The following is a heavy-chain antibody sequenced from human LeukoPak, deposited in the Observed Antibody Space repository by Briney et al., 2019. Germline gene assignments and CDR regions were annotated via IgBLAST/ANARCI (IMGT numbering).Heavy chain of an antibody. D-gene: IGHD4-17*01. Sequence: GGSLRLSCAASGFTFSDYYMSWIRQAPGKGLEWVSGIRGSGATINYADSVKGRFTISRDNAKNSLYLQMNSLRAEDTAVYYCARDGGVTTRDGFDIWGQGTMVTVSS. V-gene: IGHV3-11*04. CDR2: IRGSGATI. J-gene: IGHJ3*02. CDR1: GFTFSDYY. CDR3: ARDGGVTTRDGFDI.